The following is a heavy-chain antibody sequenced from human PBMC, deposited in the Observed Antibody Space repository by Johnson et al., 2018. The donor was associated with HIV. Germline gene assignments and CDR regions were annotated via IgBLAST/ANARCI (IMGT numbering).Heavy chain of an antibody. Sequence: QMQLVESGGGVVQPGRSLRINCEVSEFTFMNYAMHWVRLAPGKGLQWVAVISYTGGKTYYGDSVKGRFTISRDNFKKTLFLQLDSLRTEDTAVYYCARGRKDMEAADGLDNDGFDMWGQGTLVTVSS. V-gene: IGHV3-30*04. CDR3: ARGRKDMEAADGLDNDGFDM. CDR1: EFTFMNYA. CDR2: ISYTGGKT. J-gene: IGHJ3*02. D-gene: IGHD6-13*01.